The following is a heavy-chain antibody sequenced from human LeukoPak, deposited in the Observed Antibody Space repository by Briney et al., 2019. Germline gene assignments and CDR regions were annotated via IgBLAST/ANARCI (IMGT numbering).Heavy chain of an antibody. D-gene: IGHD4-17*01. Sequence: SVTLSLTCTVSGGSISSGDYYWSWIRQPPGKGLEWIGYIYYSGSTYYNPSLKSRVTISVDTSKNQFSLKLSSVTAADTAVYYCARVPPYYGDYDGGHAFDIWGQGTMVTVSS. CDR3: ARVPPYYGDYDGGHAFDI. CDR1: GGSISSGDYY. V-gene: IGHV4-30-4*01. J-gene: IGHJ3*02. CDR2: IYYSGST.